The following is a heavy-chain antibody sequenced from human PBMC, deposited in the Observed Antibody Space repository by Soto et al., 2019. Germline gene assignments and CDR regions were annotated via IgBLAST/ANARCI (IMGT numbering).Heavy chain of an antibody. Sequence: ASVKVSCKASGYTFTGYYRHWVRQAPGQGLEWMGWINPNSGGTNYAQKFQGRVTMTRDTSISTAYMELSRLRSDDTAVDYCARELWFGELQTYSGMDVWGQGTTVTVSS. D-gene: IGHD3-10*01. J-gene: IGHJ6*02. CDR3: ARELWFGELQTYSGMDV. CDR1: GYTFTGYY. CDR2: INPNSGGT. V-gene: IGHV1-2*02.